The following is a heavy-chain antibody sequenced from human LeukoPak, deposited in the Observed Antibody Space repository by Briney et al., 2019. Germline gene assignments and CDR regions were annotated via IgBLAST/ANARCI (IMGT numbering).Heavy chain of an antibody. CDR3: ARERRGHCSSTSCYYYFDY. V-gene: IGHV4-30-4*01. CDR1: GGSISSGDYY. J-gene: IGHJ4*02. D-gene: IGHD2-2*01. CDR2: IYYSGST. Sequence: SQTLSLTCTVSGGSISSGDYYWSWIRQPPGKGLEWIEYIYYSGSTYYNPSLKSRVTISVDTSKNQFSLKLSSVTAADTAVYYCARERRGHCSSTSCYYYFDYWGQGTLVTVSS.